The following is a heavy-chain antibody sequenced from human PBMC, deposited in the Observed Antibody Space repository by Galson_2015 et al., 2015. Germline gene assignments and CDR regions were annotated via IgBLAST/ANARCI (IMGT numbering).Heavy chain of an antibody. CDR2: ISPYNGYT. CDR1: GYTFTSNG. V-gene: IGHV1-18*04. Sequence: SVKVSCKASGYTFTSNGIGWVRQAPGRGPEWMGWISPYNGYTNYAENFQGRISLTTDTSTSTAYMELRSLRSDDTAVYFCARSFSEAFDIWGQGTRVTVSS. CDR3: ARSFSEAFDI. J-gene: IGHJ3*02.